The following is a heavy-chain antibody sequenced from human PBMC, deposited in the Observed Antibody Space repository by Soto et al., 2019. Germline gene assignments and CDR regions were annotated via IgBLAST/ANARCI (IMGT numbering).Heavy chain of an antibody. J-gene: IGHJ4*02. Sequence: QVQLQESGPGLVKPSQTLSLTCTVSGGSISSGGYYWSWIRQHPGKGLEWIGYIYYSGSTYYNPSLKSRVTIAVDTSKNQFSLKLSSVTGADTAVYYCARGVTMVRGVIHTPYFDYWGQGTLVTVSS. CDR1: GGSISSGGYY. CDR3: ARGVTMVRGVIHTPYFDY. D-gene: IGHD3-10*01. V-gene: IGHV4-31*03. CDR2: IYYSGST.